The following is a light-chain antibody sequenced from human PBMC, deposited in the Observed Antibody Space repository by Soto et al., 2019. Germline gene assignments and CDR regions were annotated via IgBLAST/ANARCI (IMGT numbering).Light chain of an antibody. J-gene: IGLJ2*01. CDR1: SSNIGSNT. CDR2: SNN. Sequence: QSVLTQPPSASGTPGQRVTISCSGSSSNIGSNTVNWYQQLPGTAPKLLIYSNNQRPSGVPDRFSGSKSGTSGSLAISGLQSEDEASYHCAAWDDSLNGLVFGGGTKLTVL. CDR3: AAWDDSLNGLV. V-gene: IGLV1-44*01.